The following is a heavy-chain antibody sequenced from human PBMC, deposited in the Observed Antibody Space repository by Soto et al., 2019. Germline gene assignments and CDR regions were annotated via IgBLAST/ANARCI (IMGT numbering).Heavy chain of an antibody. V-gene: IGHV3-30-3*01. CDR2: ISYDGSNK. J-gene: IGHJ4*02. CDR3: AKEPYNRRTDFDY. CDR1: GFTFSSYA. D-gene: IGHD3-10*01. Sequence: GGSLRLSCAASGFTFSSYAMHWVRQAPGKGLEWVAVISYDGSNKYYADSVKGRFTISRDNSKNTLYLQMNSLRAEDTALYYCAKEPYNRRTDFDYWGQGTLVTVSS.